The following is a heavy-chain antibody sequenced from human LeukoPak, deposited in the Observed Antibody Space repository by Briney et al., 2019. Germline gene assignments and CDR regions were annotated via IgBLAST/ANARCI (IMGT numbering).Heavy chain of an antibody. J-gene: IGHJ4*02. Sequence: GSLRLSCAASGFTFSNNAMSWVRQAPGKGLEWIGEIHHDGRINYNPSLKSRVTLSVDKSKNQFSLRLNSVTAADTAMYYCARSHDHLWGNYPDYWGQGTLVTVSS. V-gene: IGHV4-4*02. D-gene: IGHD3-16*02. CDR2: IHHDGRI. CDR1: GFTFSNNAM. CDR3: ARSHDHLWGNYPDY.